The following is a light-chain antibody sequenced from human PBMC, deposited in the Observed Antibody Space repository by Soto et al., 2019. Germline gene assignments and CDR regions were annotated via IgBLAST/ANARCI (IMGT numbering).Light chain of an antibody. CDR2: EVT. Sequence: QSALTQPASVSGSPGQSITISCTGTSSDVGAYNYVSWYQQHPGKAPKLLIYEVTNRPFGVSNRFSGSKSGYTASLTISELQAEDEADYYCTSFTSSSTWVFGGGTKLTVL. V-gene: IGLV2-14*01. J-gene: IGLJ3*02. CDR1: SSDVGAYNY. CDR3: TSFTSSSTWV.